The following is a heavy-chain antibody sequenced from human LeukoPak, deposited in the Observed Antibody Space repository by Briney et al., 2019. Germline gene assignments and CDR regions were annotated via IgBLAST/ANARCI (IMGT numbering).Heavy chain of an antibody. CDR1: NGSIITSSYY. D-gene: IGHD3-22*01. Sequence: SETLSLTCTVSNGSIITSSYYWGWIRQPPGKGLEWIGSIYYRGRTYYSPSLKTRVTISADTSNNQFSLNLSSVTASDTAVYYCARQKILNDNYDSSGYYVDQWGQGSLVTVSS. CDR2: IYYRGRT. V-gene: IGHV4-39*01. J-gene: IGHJ4*02. CDR3: ARQKILNDNYDSSGYYVDQ.